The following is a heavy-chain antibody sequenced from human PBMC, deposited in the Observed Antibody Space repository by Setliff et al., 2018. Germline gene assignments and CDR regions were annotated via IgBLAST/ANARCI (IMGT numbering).Heavy chain of an antibody. CDR2: IKQDGIQK. J-gene: IGHJ4*02. CDR3: ARGTFSDFWSGDYYDY. V-gene: IGHV3-7*01. CDR1: GFTFSSYW. Sequence: HPGGSLRLSCAASGFTFSSYWMSWVRQAPGKGLEWVANIKQDGIQKQYVDSVKGRFTISRDNAKNSVYLQMNSLRAEDTAMYYCARGTFSDFWSGDYYDYWGQGTLVTVSS. D-gene: IGHD3-3*01.